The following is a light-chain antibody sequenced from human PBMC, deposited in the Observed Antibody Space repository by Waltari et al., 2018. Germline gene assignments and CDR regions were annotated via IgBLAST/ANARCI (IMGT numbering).Light chain of an antibody. CDR3: QQYYTTPPWT. CDR2: WAS. J-gene: IGKJ1*01. Sequence: DIVMTQSPDSLAVSLGERATINCKSRQSVLYISNNKNYLAWYQQKPGQPPKLLVYWASTRESGVPDRFSGSGSGTDFTLTISSLQAEDVAVYYCQQYYTTPPWTFGQGTKVEIK. V-gene: IGKV4-1*01. CDR1: QSVLYISNNKNY.